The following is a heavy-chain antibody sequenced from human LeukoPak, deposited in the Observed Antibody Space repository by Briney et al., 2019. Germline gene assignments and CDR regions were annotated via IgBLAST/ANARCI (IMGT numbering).Heavy chain of an antibody. Sequence: PSQTLSLTCTVSGGSISSGGYYWSWIRQPPGKGLEWIGYIYHSGSTYYNPSLKSRVTISVDRSKNQFSLKLSSVTAADTAVYYCARCPKNKYSSGWYSDWFDPWGQGTLVTVSS. CDR3: ARCPKNKYSSGWYSDWFDP. V-gene: IGHV4-30-2*01. CDR2: IYHSGST. D-gene: IGHD6-19*01. CDR1: GGSISSGGYY. J-gene: IGHJ5*02.